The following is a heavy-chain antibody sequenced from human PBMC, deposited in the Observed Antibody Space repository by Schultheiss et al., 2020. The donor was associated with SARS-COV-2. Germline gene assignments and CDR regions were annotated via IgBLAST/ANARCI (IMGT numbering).Heavy chain of an antibody. V-gene: IGHV4-30-4*08. D-gene: IGHD3-3*01. Sequence: SQTLSLTFTVSGGSISSGDYYWSWIRQPPGKGLEWIGYIYNSGSTYYNPSLKSRITISVDTSKNHFSLKLSSVTVADTAVYYCAREGRFLEWLLSNSYYYYMDVWGKGTTVTVSS. J-gene: IGHJ6*03. CDR2: IYNSGST. CDR1: GGSISSGDYY. CDR3: AREGRFLEWLLSNSYYYYMDV.